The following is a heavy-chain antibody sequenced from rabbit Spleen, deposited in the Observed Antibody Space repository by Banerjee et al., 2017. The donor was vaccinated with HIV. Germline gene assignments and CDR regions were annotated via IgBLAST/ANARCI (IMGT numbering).Heavy chain of an antibody. CDR3: ARDLDGVIGWNFGW. Sequence: QSLEESGGGLVKPGGTLTLTCKASGLDFSSSYWICWVRQAPGKGLEWTGCIATSSGGTDYASWAKGRFTISKTSSTTLTLQMTSLTAADTATYFCARDLDGVIGWNFGWWGPGTLVTVS. CDR1: GLDFSSSYW. CDR2: IATSSGGT. D-gene: IGHD4-1*01. V-gene: IGHV1S40*01. J-gene: IGHJ4*01.